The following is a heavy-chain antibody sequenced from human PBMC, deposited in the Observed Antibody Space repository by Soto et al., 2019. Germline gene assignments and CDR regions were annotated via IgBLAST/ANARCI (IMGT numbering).Heavy chain of an antibody. CDR1: GFTFSSYW. CDR2: INSDGSST. D-gene: IGHD3-3*01. Sequence: GGALRLSCAASGFTFSSYWMHWVRQAPGKGLLWVSRINSDGSSTNYADSVKGRFTISRDNAKNTLYLQMNSLRAEDTAVYYCARADRITTFGVVHDYWGQGTLVTVSS. CDR3: ARADRITTFGVVHDY. V-gene: IGHV3-74*01. J-gene: IGHJ4*02.